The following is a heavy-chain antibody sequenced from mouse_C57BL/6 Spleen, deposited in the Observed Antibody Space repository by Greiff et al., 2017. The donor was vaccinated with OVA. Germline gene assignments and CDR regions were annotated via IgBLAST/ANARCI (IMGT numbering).Heavy chain of an antibody. CDR1: GYTFTGYW. V-gene: IGHV1-9*01. CDR3: ARSGWLRRGMYYFDY. J-gene: IGHJ2*01. CDR2: ILPGSGST. D-gene: IGHD2-2*01. Sequence: QVQLQQSGAELMKPGASVKLSCKATGYTFTGYWIEWVKQRPGHGLAWIGEILPGSGSTNYNEKFKGKATFTADTSSNTAYMQLSSLTTEDSAIYYCARSGWLRRGMYYFDYWGQGTTLTVSS.